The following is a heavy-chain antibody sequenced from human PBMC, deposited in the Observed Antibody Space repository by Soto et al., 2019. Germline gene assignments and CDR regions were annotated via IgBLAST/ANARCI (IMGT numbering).Heavy chain of an antibody. Sequence: GGSLRLSCAASGFTFSSYAMSWVRQAPGKGLGWVSAISGSGGSTYYADSVKGRFTISRDNSKNTLYLQMNSLRAEDTAVYYCAKAKIFGVVPYYYYGMDVWGQGTTVTVSS. CDR2: ISGSGGST. CDR1: GFTFSSYA. D-gene: IGHD3-3*01. V-gene: IGHV3-23*01. J-gene: IGHJ6*02. CDR3: AKAKIFGVVPYYYYGMDV.